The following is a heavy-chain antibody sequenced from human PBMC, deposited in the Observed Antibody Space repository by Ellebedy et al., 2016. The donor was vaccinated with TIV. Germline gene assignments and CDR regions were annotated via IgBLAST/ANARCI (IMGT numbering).Heavy chain of an antibody. CDR2: IYYSGST. V-gene: IGHV4-59*01. Sequence: MPSETLSLTCTVSGGSISSYYWSWIRQPPGQGLEWFGYIYYSGSTKYNPSLNSRVTISVDTSKNKFSRKVSSVTAADTAVYYCARGNDYGDLWGQGTLVTVSS. D-gene: IGHD4-17*01. CDR1: GGSISSYY. J-gene: IGHJ4*02. CDR3: ARGNDYGDL.